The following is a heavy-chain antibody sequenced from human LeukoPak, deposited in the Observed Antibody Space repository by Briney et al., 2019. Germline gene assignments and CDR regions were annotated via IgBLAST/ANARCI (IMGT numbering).Heavy chain of an antibody. V-gene: IGHV3-7*03. CDR3: ARAKEECSSTSCYAGGSRAFDI. CDR2: IKQDGSEK. J-gene: IGHJ3*02. Sequence: GGSLRLSCAASGFTFSSYWMSWVRQAPGKGLEWVVNIKQDGSEKYYVDSVKGRFTISRDNAKNSLYLQMNSLRVEDTAVYYCARAKEECSSTSCYAGGSRAFDIWGQGTMVTVPS. CDR1: GFTFSSYW. D-gene: IGHD2-2*01.